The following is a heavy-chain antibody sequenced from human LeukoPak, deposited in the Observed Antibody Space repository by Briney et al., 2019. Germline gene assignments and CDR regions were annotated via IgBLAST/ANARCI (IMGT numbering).Heavy chain of an antibody. Sequence: ASVKVSCKASGYTFTGYYMHWVRQAPGQGLEWMGWINPNSGGTNYAQKFQGRVTMTEDTSTDTAYMELSSLRSEDTAVYYCATAGWPARYFDYWGQGTLVTVSS. V-gene: IGHV1-2*02. CDR1: GYTFTGYY. CDR3: ATAGWPARYFDY. CDR2: INPNSGGT. J-gene: IGHJ4*02.